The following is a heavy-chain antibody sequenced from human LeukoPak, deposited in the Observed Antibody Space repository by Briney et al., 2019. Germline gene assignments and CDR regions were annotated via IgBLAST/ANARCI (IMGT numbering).Heavy chain of an antibody. CDR3: ARGPSSSRHYYYYMDV. Sequence: ASVKVSCKASGYLFNGNGMNWVRQAPGQGLEWMGWINTHTGNPTYAQGFTGRFVFSVDPSISTVYLQISGLKAEDTAIYYCARGPSSSRHYYYYMDVWGKGTTVTVSS. V-gene: IGHV7-4-1*02. CDR2: INTHTGNP. D-gene: IGHD6-13*01. J-gene: IGHJ6*03. CDR1: GYLFNGNG.